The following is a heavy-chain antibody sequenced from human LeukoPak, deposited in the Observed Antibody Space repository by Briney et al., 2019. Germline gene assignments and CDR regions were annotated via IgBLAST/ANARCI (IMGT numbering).Heavy chain of an antibody. Sequence: KTSQTLSLTCTVSGGSISSSSYYWGWIRQPPGKGLEWIGSIYYSGSTYYNPSLKSRVTISVDTSKNRFSLKLSSVTAADTAVYYCARLRFEYSSSIDYWGQGTLVTVSS. D-gene: IGHD6-6*01. CDR3: ARLRFEYSSSIDY. CDR1: GGSISSSSYY. V-gene: IGHV4-39*01. J-gene: IGHJ4*02. CDR2: IYYSGST.